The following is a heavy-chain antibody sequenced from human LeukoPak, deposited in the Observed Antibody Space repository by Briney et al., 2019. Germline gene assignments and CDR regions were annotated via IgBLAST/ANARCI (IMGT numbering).Heavy chain of an antibody. Sequence: PGGSLRLSCAASGFTFSSYSMNWVRQAPGKGLEWVSYISSSSSTIYYADSVKGRFTISRDNAKNSLYLQMNSLRAEDTAVYYCAKVAYYDSSGYYYDYWGQGTLVTVSS. CDR1: GFTFSSYS. D-gene: IGHD3-22*01. J-gene: IGHJ4*02. CDR2: ISSSSSTI. V-gene: IGHV3-48*01. CDR3: AKVAYYDSSGYYYDY.